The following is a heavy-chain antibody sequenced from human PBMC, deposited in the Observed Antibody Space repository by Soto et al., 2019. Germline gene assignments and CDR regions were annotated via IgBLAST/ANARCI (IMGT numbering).Heavy chain of an antibody. V-gene: IGHV6-1*01. CDR1: GDSVSAHSAA. Sequence: PSQTLSLTCAISGDSVSAHSAAWNWIRQSPSRGLEWLGRTYYRSKWNYDYAESVKSRMTITPDTSNNHFSLQLNSVTPEDTAVYYCVSQPLATLALYGMAVSGQGTTVTFSS. J-gene: IGHJ6*02. CDR2: TYYRSKWNY. CDR3: VSQPLATLALYGMAV. D-gene: IGHD6-6*01.